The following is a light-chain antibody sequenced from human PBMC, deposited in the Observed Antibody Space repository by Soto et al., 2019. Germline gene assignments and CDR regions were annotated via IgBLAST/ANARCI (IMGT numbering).Light chain of an antibody. CDR3: SSHTSYNTQV. Sequence: GATGQMIGISFSGNKKIVGGYNFVSWYQQHPGKAPKLMIHEVSNRPSGVSDRFSGSKSGNTASLTISGLQADDEADYYCSSHTSYNTQVFGTGTKVTV. CDR2: EVS. CDR1: KKIVGGYNF. J-gene: IGLJ1*01. V-gene: IGLV2-14*01.